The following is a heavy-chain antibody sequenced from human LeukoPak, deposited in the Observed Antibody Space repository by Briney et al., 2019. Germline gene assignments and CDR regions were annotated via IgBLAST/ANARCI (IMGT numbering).Heavy chain of an antibody. Sequence: GGSLRLSCAASGFTFSSYEMNWVRQAPGKGLEWVSYISSSGNTIYYADSVKGRFTISRDNAKNSLYLQMNSLTTEDTAVYYCARDRSKVTAYDDALDIWGQGTMVIVSS. J-gene: IGHJ3*02. V-gene: IGHV3-48*03. CDR1: GFTFSSYE. D-gene: IGHD2-21*02. CDR2: ISSSGNTI. CDR3: ARDRSKVTAYDDALDI.